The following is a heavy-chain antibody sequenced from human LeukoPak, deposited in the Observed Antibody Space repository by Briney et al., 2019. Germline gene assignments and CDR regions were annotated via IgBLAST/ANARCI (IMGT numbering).Heavy chain of an antibody. CDR2: IYYSGTT. Sequence: PSETLSLTCTVSGGSISNYYWSWIRQPPGKGLEWIGYIYYSGTTNYNPSLKSRVTISVDTSKNQFSLKLTSVTAADTAVYYCARGVYIAAAQYGYWGQGTLVTVSS. J-gene: IGHJ4*02. D-gene: IGHD6-13*01. CDR1: GGSISNYY. CDR3: ARGVYIAAAQYGY. V-gene: IGHV4-59*01.